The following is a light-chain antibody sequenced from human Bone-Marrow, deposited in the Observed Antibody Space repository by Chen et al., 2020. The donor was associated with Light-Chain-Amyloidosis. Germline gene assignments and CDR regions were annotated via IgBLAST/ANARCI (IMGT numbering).Light chain of an antibody. Sequence: SYELTQPPSVSVSPGQTARITCSGDDLPTKYAYWYQQKPGQAPVLVIHRDTERPSGIAERCSGASSGTTATLTMRGVQAEDEADEHCQAADSSGTYEVIFGGGTKLTVL. J-gene: IGLJ2*01. CDR3: QAADSSGTYEVI. CDR2: RDT. CDR1: DLPTKY. V-gene: IGLV3-25*03.